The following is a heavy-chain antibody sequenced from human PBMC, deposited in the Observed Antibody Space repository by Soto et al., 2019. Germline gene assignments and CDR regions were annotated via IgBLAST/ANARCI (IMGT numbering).Heavy chain of an antibody. V-gene: IGHV4-39*01. J-gene: IGHJ4*02. CDR3: ARRLSGSYSDY. CDR1: GGSISCSTYY. Sequence: PSETLSLTCTVSGGSISCSTYYWGWIRQPPGKGLEWIGSINYSGSTYYNPSLESRVTISVDTSRNQFSLKLNSVTAADTAVYYCARRLSGSYSDYWGQGTLVTVSS. D-gene: IGHD1-26*01. CDR2: INYSGST.